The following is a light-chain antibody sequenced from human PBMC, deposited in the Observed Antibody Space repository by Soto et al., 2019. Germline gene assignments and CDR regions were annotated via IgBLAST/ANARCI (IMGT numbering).Light chain of an antibody. J-gene: IGKJ1*01. CDR3: QHYGSSSSWT. CDR1: QSISNNY. CDR2: GAS. V-gene: IGKV3-20*01. Sequence: TVLTQSPGSLSLSPGERATLSCRASQSISNNYLAWYQQKPGQAPRLLIYGASSRATGIPDRFSGSGSGTDFTLTISRLETEDFAVYFCQHYGSSSSWTFGQGTKVDIK.